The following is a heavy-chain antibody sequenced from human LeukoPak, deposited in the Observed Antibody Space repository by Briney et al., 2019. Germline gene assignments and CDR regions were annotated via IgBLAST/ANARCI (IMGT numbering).Heavy chain of an antibody. CDR2: IYSGGST. J-gene: IGHJ4*02. CDR1: GFTVSSNY. D-gene: IGHD2-15*01. CDR3: AKGSGDSCFSPLDS. Sequence: TGGSLRLSCAASGFTVSSNYMSWVRQAPGKGLEWVSVIYSGGSTYYADSVKGRFTISRDNSKNTLSLQMNSLRAEDTAVYYCAKGSGDSCFSPLDSWGQGTLVTVSS. V-gene: IGHV3-53*01.